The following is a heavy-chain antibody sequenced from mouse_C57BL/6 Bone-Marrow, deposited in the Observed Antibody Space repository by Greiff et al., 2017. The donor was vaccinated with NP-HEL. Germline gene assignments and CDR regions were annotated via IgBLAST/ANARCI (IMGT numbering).Heavy chain of an antibody. CDR3: AIPIITTVDWYFEV. D-gene: IGHD1-1*01. J-gene: IGHJ1*03. CDR2: IHPSDSDP. Sequence: QVQLQQPGAELVKPGASVKVSCKASGYTFTSYWMHWVKQRPGQGLEWIGRIHPSDSDPNYNQKFKGKATLTVDKSSSTAYMQLSSLTSEDSAVYDLAIPIITTVDWYFEVWGTGTTVTVSS. V-gene: IGHV1-74*01. CDR1: GYTFTSYW.